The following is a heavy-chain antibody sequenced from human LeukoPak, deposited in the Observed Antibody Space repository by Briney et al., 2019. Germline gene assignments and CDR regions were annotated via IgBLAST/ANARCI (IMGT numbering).Heavy chain of an antibody. CDR1: EFSVGSNY. D-gene: IGHD3-22*01. Sequence: GGSLRLSCAASEFSVGSNYMTWVRQAPGKGLEWVSYISSSGSTIYYADSVKGRFTISRDNAKNSLYLQMNSLRAEDTAVYYCAREGYYYGSSGYWGFYFDYWGQGTLVTVSS. J-gene: IGHJ4*02. CDR2: ISSSGSTI. V-gene: IGHV3-48*03. CDR3: AREGYYYGSSGYWGFYFDY.